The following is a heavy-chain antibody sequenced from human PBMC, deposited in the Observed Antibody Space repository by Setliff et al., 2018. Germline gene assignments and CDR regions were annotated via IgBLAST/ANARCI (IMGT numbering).Heavy chain of an antibody. CDR2: ISSSSAYI. CDR3: ARSGNYRVDF. J-gene: IGHJ4*02. CDR1: GLIFTSYS. D-gene: IGHD1-26*01. Sequence: PGGSLRLSCAASGLIFTSYSMNWVRQAPGKGLEWVSSISSSSAYIYYADSVKGRFTISRDNAKNSVYLQMNSLRAEDTAVYYCARSGNYRVDFWGQGTLVTVSS. V-gene: IGHV3-21*01.